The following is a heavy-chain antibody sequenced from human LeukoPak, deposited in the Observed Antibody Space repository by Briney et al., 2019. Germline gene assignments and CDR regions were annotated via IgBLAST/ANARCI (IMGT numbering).Heavy chain of an antibody. D-gene: IGHD6-6*01. V-gene: IGHV3-21*01. CDR1: GFTFSSYS. CDR2: ISSSSSYI. Sequence: GGSLRLSCAASGFTFSSYSMSWVRQAPGKGLEWVSSISSSSSYIYYADSVKGRFTISRDNAKNSLYLQMNSLRAEDTAVYYCARAGSSSSWDNWFGPWGQGTLVTVSS. J-gene: IGHJ5*02. CDR3: ARAGSSSSWDNWFGP.